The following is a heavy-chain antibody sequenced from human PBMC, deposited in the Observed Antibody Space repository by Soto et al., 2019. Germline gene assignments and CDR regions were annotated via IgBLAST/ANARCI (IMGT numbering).Heavy chain of an antibody. CDR3: AREVIAARNYYYYGMDV. V-gene: IGHV3-30-3*01. CDR2: ISYDGSNK. CDR1: GFTFSSYA. Sequence: QVQLVESGGGVVQPGRSLRLSCAASGFTFSSYAMHWVRQAPGKGLEWVAVISYDGSNKYYADSVKGRFTISRDNSKNTLDLPMNSLGAEDTAVYYFAREVIAARNYYYYGMDVWGQGTTVTVSS. J-gene: IGHJ6*02. D-gene: IGHD6-6*01.